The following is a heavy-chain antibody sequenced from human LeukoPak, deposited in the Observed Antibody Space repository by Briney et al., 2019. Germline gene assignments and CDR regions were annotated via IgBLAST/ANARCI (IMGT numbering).Heavy chain of an antibody. CDR2: ISDIGSI. CDR3: AGHHPRNTVDF. Sequence: ASETLSLTCTVSGGSISSYYWSWIRQPPGKGLEWIAYISDIGSINYNPSLKSRVTISLDTSKNQFSLKLSSVTAADTAVYYCAGHHPRNTVDFWGQGTLVTVX. D-gene: IGHD2-8*02. CDR1: GGSISSYY. V-gene: IGHV4-59*08. J-gene: IGHJ4*02.